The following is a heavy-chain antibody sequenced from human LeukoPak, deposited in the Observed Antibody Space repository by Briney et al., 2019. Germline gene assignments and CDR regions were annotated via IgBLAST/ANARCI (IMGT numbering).Heavy chain of an antibody. CDR1: GASISSTSYY. D-gene: IGHD6-13*01. CDR3: ARSYWSSTFGFYYNYMDV. V-gene: IGHV4-39*01. J-gene: IGHJ6*03. Sequence: SETLSLTCTVSGASISSTSYYWGWIRQPPGKGLEWIGSIYYSENTYYNPSLKSRVTISVDTSKNQFSLKLTSVTAADTSAYYCARSYWSSTFGFYYNYMDVWGKGTTVTVSS. CDR2: IYYSENT.